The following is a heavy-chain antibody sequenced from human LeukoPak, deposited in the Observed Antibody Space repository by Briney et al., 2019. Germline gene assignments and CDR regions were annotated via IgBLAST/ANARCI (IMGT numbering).Heavy chain of an antibody. V-gene: IGHV4-34*01. CDR2: INHSGST. Sequence: ASETLSLTCAVYGGSFSGYYWSWIRQPPGKGLEWIGEINHSGSTNYNPSLKSRVTISVDTSKNQFSLKLSSVTAADTAVYYCARAPKITMISHRNYYYMDVWGKGTTVTVSS. CDR3: ARAPKITMISHRNYYYMDV. CDR1: GGSFSGYY. J-gene: IGHJ6*03. D-gene: IGHD3-22*01.